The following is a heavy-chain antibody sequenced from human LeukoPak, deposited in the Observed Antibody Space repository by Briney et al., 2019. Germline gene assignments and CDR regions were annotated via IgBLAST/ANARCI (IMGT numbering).Heavy chain of an antibody. J-gene: IGHJ6*03. V-gene: IGHV4-59*01. Sequence: SETLSLTCAVYGESISSYYWSWIRQPPGKGLERIGYIYYSGSTNYNPSLKSRVTISVDTSKNQFSLKLSSVTAADTAVYYCARGGSLVEQQLVRGAYYYYYMDVWGKGTTVTVSS. CDR3: ARGGSLVEQQLVRGAYYYYYMDV. CDR1: GESISSYY. D-gene: IGHD6-13*01. CDR2: IYYSGST.